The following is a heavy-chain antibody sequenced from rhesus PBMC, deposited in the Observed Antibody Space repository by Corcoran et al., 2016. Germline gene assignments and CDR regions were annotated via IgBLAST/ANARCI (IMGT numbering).Heavy chain of an antibody. J-gene: IGHJ4*01. Sequence: QVQLQESGPGLVKSSETLSLTCAVSGYSISTDYGWSWIRQPPGKGLEWIGYIGVNSVAVDYSPSRKSRVTSSKDTSKNQFSLNLSSVTAADTAVYYCARDRGAGSSIDYWGQGVLVTVSS. CDR1: GYSISTDYG. CDR3: ARDRGAGSSIDY. D-gene: IGHD1-20*01. CDR2: IGVNSVAV. V-gene: IGHV4-127*01.